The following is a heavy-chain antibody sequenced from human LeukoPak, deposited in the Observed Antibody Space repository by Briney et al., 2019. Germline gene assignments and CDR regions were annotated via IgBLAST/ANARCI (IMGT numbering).Heavy chain of an antibody. Sequence: SETLSLTCTVSGDSISSGAYYWSWIRQPPGKGLEWIGYIYHSGSTHYNPSLTSRVIISVDRSKNQFSLKLNSVTAADTAVYYCARLKVTTFDFDNWGQGTLVTVSS. V-gene: IGHV4-30-2*01. CDR1: GDSISSGAYY. J-gene: IGHJ4*02. D-gene: IGHD4-11*01. CDR2: IYHSGST. CDR3: ARLKVTTFDFDN.